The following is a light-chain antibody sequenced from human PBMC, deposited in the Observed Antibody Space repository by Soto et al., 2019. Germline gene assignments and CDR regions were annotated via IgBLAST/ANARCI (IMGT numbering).Light chain of an antibody. CDR1: QSVGSN. CDR2: GTS. Sequence: IVMTQSPAALSVSPGERATLSCRASQSVGSNLAWYQQTRGQAPRLLFHGTSTRATGIPVRFSGSGSGAEFTLTISCLQSVDFAVYYCQQYNKWTFGQGTKLEIK. J-gene: IGKJ2*01. CDR3: QQYNKWT. V-gene: IGKV3-15*01.